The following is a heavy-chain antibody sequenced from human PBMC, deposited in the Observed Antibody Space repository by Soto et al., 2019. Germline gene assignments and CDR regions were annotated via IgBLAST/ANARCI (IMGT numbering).Heavy chain of an antibody. CDR3: AREVVAIGPLDYYYYGMDF. CDR2: INPNSGGT. D-gene: IGHD5-12*01. CDR1: GYTFTGYY. J-gene: IGHJ6*02. Sequence: GASVKVSCKASGYTFTGYYMHWVRQAPGQGLEWMGWINPNSGGTNYAQKFQGWVTMTRDTSISTAYMELSRLRSDDTAVYYCAREVVAIGPLDYYYYGMDFWGQGTTVTVSS. V-gene: IGHV1-2*04.